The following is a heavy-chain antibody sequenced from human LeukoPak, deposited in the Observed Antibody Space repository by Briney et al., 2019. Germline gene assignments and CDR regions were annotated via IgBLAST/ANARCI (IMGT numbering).Heavy chain of an antibody. CDR1: RGSISSNSYY. Sequence: KPSETLSLTCTVSRGSISSNSYYWGWIRQPPGKGLEWIGSIYYSGSTYYNPSLKSRVTISMDTYKNQCSLKLSSGTAADTAVYYCARGSVVVIEDAFDIWGQGTMVTVSS. D-gene: IGHD2-21*01. CDR3: ARGSVVVIEDAFDI. J-gene: IGHJ3*02. CDR2: IYYSGST. V-gene: IGHV4-39*01.